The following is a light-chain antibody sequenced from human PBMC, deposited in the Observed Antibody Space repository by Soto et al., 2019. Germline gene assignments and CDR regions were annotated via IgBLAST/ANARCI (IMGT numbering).Light chain of an antibody. V-gene: IGLV1-47*01. J-gene: IGLJ3*02. CDR1: SSNIGTNY. Sequence: QSVLTQSPSASGTPGQTVTISCSGSSSNIGTNYVFWYQHVPGTAPKLLLYKNNQRPSGVPDRFSGSKSGTSASLAISGLRSEDEAHYSCASWDESLSGPVFGGGTKLTVL. CDR2: KNN. CDR3: ASWDESLSGPV.